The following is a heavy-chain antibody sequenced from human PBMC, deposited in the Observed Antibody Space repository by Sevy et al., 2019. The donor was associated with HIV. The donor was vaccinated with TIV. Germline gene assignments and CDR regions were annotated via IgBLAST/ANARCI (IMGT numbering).Heavy chain of an antibody. D-gene: IGHD2-21*01. Sequence: GGSLRLSCAASGFPFNDHAMHWVRQVPGKGLEWVSGISWNSRNIGYADSVKGQFTISRDNARNSVYLEMNSLRPEDAAFYYCAKDINRGCDGVNYYSYYYYFYGLDVWGQGTTVTVSS. V-gene: IGHV3-9*01. CDR2: ISWNSRNI. J-gene: IGHJ6*02. CDR3: AKDINRGCDGVNYYSYYYYFYGLDV. CDR1: GFPFNDHA.